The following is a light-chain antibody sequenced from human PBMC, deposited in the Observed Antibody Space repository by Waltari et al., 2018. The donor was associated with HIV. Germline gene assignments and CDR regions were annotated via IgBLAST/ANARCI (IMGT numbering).Light chain of an antibody. CDR1: RTNIGAPYD. V-gene: IGLV1-40*01. CDR2: PNN. J-gene: IGLJ3*02. Sequence: QSVLTQPPSVSGAPGQRVTISCTGSRTNIGAPYDVHWYQQLPGTAPRLLIYPNNHRPAWVPDRFSSSTSGSSASLSITVPQAEDEADYYCQSYDSSLIGWVFGVGTKLTVL. CDR3: QSYDSSLIGWV.